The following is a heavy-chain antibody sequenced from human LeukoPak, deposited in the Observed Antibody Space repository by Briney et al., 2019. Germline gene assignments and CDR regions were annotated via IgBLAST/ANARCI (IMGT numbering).Heavy chain of an antibody. J-gene: IGHJ4*02. CDR1: GGSFSSYY. V-gene: IGHV4-59*01. CDR2: IDHSGST. Sequence: SETLSLTCTVSGGSFSSYYWTWIRQPPGKGLEWIGYIDHSGSTNYNPSLKSRVSILSDTSKNQFSLELSSVTAADTAVYYCARLKATVSIHAYFDSWGQGTLVTVSS. CDR3: ARLKATVSIHAYFDS. D-gene: IGHD4-17*01.